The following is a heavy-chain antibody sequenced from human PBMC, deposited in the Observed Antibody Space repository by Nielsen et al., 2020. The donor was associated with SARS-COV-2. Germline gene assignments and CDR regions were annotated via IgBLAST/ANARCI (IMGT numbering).Heavy chain of an antibody. CDR3: ARVSSGLRGWFDP. J-gene: IGHJ5*02. CDR1: GGSISSGDYY. D-gene: IGHD6-19*01. V-gene: IGHV4-30-4*01. Sequence: SETLSLTCTVSGGSISSGDYYWSWIRQPPGKGLEWIGYIYYSGSTYYNPSLKSRVTISVDTSKNQFSLKLSSVTAADTALYYCARVSSGLRGWFDPWGQGTLVTVSS. CDR2: IYYSGST.